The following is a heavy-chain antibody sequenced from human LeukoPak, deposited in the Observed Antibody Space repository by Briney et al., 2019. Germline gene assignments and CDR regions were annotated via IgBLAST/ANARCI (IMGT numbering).Heavy chain of an antibody. CDR2: IRTKANNYAT. D-gene: IGHD2-21*02. CDR3: SRHEALPGDY. V-gene: IGHV3-73*01. Sequence: GGSLKLSCAASGFTFSGSSVHWVRQASGKGLDWVGRIRTKANNYATAYAASVKGRFTISRDDSKNTAYLQMNSLKIEDTAVYYCSRHEALPGDYWGQGTLVTVFS. J-gene: IGHJ4*02. CDR1: GFTFSGSS.